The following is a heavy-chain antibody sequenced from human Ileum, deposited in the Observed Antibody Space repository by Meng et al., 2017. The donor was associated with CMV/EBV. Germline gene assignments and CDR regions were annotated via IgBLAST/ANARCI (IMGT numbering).Heavy chain of an antibody. V-gene: IGHV3-30*02. J-gene: IGHJ4*02. CDR3: AKGYCSSASCGEDY. Sequence: GESLKISCAASGFTLSSYGMHWVRQAPGKGLEWVAFIQSDGSNKKYADSVKGRFTISRDNSKNMLHMQMDSLRAEDTAVYYCAKGYCSSASCGEDYWGQGTLVTVSS. CDR2: IQSDGSNK. D-gene: IGHD2-2*01. CDR1: GFTLSSYG.